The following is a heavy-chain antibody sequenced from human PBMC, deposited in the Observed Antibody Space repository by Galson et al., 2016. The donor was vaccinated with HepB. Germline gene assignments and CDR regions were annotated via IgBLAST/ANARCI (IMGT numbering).Heavy chain of an antibody. CDR2: ITQSETT. V-gene: IGHV4-30-2*01. Sequence: TLSLTCTVSGASIVSGGYTWSWALQPPGKGLEWIGYITQSETTSYNPSLSSRATISMDTSENQFSLKLTSVTVADAAMYYCARSAVGKDLDFWGPGTLVVVSS. D-gene: IGHD6-13*01. J-gene: IGHJ4*02. CDR1: GASIVSGGYT. CDR3: ARSAVGKDLDF.